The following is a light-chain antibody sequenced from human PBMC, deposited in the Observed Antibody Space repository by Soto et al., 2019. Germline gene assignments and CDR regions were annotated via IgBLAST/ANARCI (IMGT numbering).Light chain of an antibody. Sequence: EIVLTQSPATLSLSPGDTATLSCRASQSVTSSLAWFKQKPGQAPRLLIYDVSRRATAIPARFSGSGSGTDFTLTISSLEPEDFAFYYCQQRTTWPTFGGGTKVEIK. CDR3: QQRTTWPT. CDR2: DVS. CDR1: QSVTSS. J-gene: IGKJ4*01. V-gene: IGKV3-11*01.